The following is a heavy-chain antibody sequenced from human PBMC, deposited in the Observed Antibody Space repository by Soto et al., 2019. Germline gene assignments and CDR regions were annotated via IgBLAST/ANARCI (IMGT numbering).Heavy chain of an antibody. Sequence: GGSLRLSCAASGFTFSSYGMHWVRQAPGKGLEWVAVIPYDGSNKYYADSVKGRFTISRDNSKNTLYLQMNSLRAEDTAVYYCAKEGYSSGWSSFDYWGQGTLVTVSS. V-gene: IGHV3-30*18. CDR1: GFTFSSYG. J-gene: IGHJ4*02. CDR2: IPYDGSNK. D-gene: IGHD6-19*01. CDR3: AKEGYSSGWSSFDY.